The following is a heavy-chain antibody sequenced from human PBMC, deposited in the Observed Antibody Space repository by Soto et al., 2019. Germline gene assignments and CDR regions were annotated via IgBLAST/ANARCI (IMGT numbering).Heavy chain of an antibody. CDR2: VSGSGATT. D-gene: IGHD6-19*01. V-gene: IGHV3-11*01. Sequence: GGSLRLSCAGSGFTLSGYYMSWIRQAPGKGLEWVSYVSGSGATTYYADSVKGRFTISRDNAKNSLYLHLNNLRVADTAVYYCAKDSRAVARTFDYWGQGALVTVSS. CDR3: AKDSRAVARTFDY. J-gene: IGHJ4*02. CDR1: GFTLSGYY.